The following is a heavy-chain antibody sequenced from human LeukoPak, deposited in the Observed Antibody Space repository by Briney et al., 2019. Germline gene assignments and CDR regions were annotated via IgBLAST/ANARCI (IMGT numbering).Heavy chain of an antibody. CDR1: GYSISSGYF. J-gene: IGHJ4*02. CDR2: ISHGGST. D-gene: IGHD4-17*01. V-gene: IGHV4-38-2*02. Sequence: SETLSLTCTVSGYSISSGYFWGWIRQPPGEGLEWIGTISHGGSTYYNPSLKSRVTISVDTSKNQFSLNLSSVTAADTAVFYCARATVTTEGGYFDYWGQGTLVTVSS. CDR3: ARATVTTEGGYFDY.